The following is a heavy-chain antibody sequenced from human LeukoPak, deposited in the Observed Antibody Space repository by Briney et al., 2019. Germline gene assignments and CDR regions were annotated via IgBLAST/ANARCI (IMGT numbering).Heavy chain of an antibody. Sequence: GGSLRLSCAASGFAFSSYWMHWVRQAPGEGLVWVSAIRSDGSQTFYADSVKGRFTISRDNAKNTLYLQMNSLRVEDTAVYFCAREAYDCVNWGQGTMVSVSS. CDR1: GFAFSSYW. J-gene: IGHJ3*02. V-gene: IGHV3-74*01. CDR2: IRSDGSQT. CDR3: AREAYDCVN.